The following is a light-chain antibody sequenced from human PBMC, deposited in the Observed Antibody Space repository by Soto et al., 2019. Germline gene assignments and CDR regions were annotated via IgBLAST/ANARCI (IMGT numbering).Light chain of an antibody. Sequence: EIVLTQSPGTLSLSPGERATLSCRASQSVSSSDFAWYQQKAAQAPRLLIYGASSRATGIPDRFSGSSSGKFLPLSISRLELEDFAVYYCQQYGSSPLYTFGQGTKVDIK. CDR1: QSVSSSD. V-gene: IGKV3-20*01. CDR2: GAS. J-gene: IGKJ2*01. CDR3: QQYGSSPLYT.